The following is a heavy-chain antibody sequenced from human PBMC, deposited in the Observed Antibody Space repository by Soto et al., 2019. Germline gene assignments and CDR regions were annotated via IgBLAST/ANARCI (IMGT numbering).Heavy chain of an antibody. V-gene: IGHV1-69*12. J-gene: IGHJ4*01. D-gene: IGHD5-18*01. Sequence: QVQLVQSGAAVKKPGSSVKVSCKASGGTFSSYAISWVRQAPGQGLEWMGGIIPIFGTANYAQKFQGRVTITADESTSTADLGLSRRRSADTAVYYCARGRGMELWPVTDCWGHGTLVTVSS. CDR2: IIPIFGTA. CDR1: GGTFSSYA. CDR3: ARGRGMELWPVTDC.